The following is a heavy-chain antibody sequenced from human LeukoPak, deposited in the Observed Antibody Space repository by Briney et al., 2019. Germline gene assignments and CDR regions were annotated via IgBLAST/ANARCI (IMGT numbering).Heavy chain of an antibody. CDR2: ISGSGGST. D-gene: IGHD1-7*01. V-gene: IGHV3-23*01. CDR3: ANSRTSMGDAFDI. J-gene: IGHJ3*02. CDR1: GFTFSSYA. Sequence: GSLRLSCAASGFTFSSYAMSWVRQAPGKGLEWVSAISGSGGSTYYADSVKGRFTISRDNSKNTLYLQMNSLRAEDTAVYYCANSRTSMGDAFDIWGQGTMVTVSS.